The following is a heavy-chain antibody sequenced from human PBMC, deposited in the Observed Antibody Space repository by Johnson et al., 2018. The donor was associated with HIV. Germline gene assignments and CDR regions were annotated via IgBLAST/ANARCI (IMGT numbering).Heavy chain of an antibody. V-gene: IGHV3-30*04. Sequence: QVQLVESGGGVVQPGRSLRLSCAASEFSFSTYALHWVRQAPGEGLEWVAVISSDGVNKYYADSLKGRFTISRDNAKNSLYLQMNSLRAEDTAVYHCARRGNWNYLKSAFDIWGQGTMVTVSS. CDR1: EFSFSTYA. CDR2: ISSDGVNK. D-gene: IGHD1-7*01. J-gene: IGHJ3*02. CDR3: ARRGNWNYLKSAFDI.